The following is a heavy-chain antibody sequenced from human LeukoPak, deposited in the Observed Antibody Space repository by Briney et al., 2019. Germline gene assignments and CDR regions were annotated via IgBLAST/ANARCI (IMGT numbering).Heavy chain of an antibody. CDR3: ARGLQLWLVSYYYYYMDV. D-gene: IGHD5-18*01. J-gene: IGHJ6*03. CDR2: IYYSGST. V-gene: IGHV4-39*07. Sequence: PSETLSLTCTVSGGSISSNGYYWGWIRQPPGKGLEWIASIYYSGSTNYNPSLKSRVTISVDTSKNQFSLKLSSVTAADTAVYYCARGLQLWLVSYYYYYMDVWGKGTTVTVSS. CDR1: GGSISSNGYY.